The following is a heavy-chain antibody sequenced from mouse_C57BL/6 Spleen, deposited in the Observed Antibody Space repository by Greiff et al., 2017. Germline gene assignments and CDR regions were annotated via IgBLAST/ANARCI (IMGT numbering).Heavy chain of an antibody. Sequence: EVKLVESGGGLVKPGGSLKLSCAASGFTFSDYGMHWVRQAPEKGLEWVAYISSGSSTIYYADTVKGRFTISRDNAKNTLFLQMTSLRSEDTATYYCARGYGHYAMDYWGQGTSVTVSS. D-gene: IGHD1-2*01. V-gene: IGHV5-17*01. CDR1: GFTFSDYG. CDR2: ISSGSSTI. CDR3: ARGYGHYAMDY. J-gene: IGHJ4*01.